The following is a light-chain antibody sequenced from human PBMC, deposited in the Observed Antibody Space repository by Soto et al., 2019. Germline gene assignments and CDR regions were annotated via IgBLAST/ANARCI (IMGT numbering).Light chain of an antibody. Sequence: QSLLTQPPSVSGAPGQRVTISCTGSSCNIGAGYDVHWYQQLPGTAPKLLIYGNSNRPSGVPDRFSGSKSGTSASLAITGLQAEDEADYYCQSYDSSLSGSILYVFGTGTKLTVL. CDR1: SCNIGAGYD. CDR2: GNS. J-gene: IGLJ1*01. V-gene: IGLV1-40*01. CDR3: QSYDSSLSGSILYV.